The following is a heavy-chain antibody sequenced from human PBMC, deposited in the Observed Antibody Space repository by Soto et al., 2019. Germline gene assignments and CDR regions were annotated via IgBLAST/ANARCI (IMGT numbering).Heavy chain of an antibody. CDR2: IHYSGST. CDR1: GGSISSYY. D-gene: IGHD2-2*01. Sequence: QVQLQESGPGLVKPSETLSLTCTVSGGSISSYYWSWIRQSPGKGLEWIGYIHYSGSTKSNPSLTSRATISVDTSRNQVSLKLSSVTAADSAVYFCARARYQLLHPYYYGMDVWGQGTTVTVSS. CDR3: ARARYQLLHPYYYGMDV. J-gene: IGHJ6*02. V-gene: IGHV4-59*01.